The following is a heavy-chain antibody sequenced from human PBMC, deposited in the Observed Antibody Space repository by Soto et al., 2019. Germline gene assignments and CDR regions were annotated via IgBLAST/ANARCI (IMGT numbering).Heavy chain of an antibody. CDR1: GFTFSSYS. Sequence: EVQLVESGGGLVKPGGSLRLSCAASGFTFSSYSMNWVRQAPGKGLEWVSSISSSSSYIYYADSVKGRFTISRDNAKNTLYLQMNSLRAEDTAVYYCARDDMVAAQGSDYWGQGTLVTVSS. CDR2: ISSSSSYI. D-gene: IGHD2-15*01. J-gene: IGHJ4*02. V-gene: IGHV3-21*01. CDR3: ARDDMVAAQGSDY.